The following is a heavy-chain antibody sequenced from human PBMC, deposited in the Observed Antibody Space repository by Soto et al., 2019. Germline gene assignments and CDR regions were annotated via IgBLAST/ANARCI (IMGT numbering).Heavy chain of an antibody. CDR3: ARDRVTASGLFGY. CDR1: GYTFTNYA. J-gene: IGHJ4*02. D-gene: IGHD2-21*02. Sequence: ASVKVSCKASGYTFTNYAMHWVRQAPGQRLEWMGWINAGNGNTEYSQKFQGRVTITSDTSATTAYMELTSLRSEDTAVYYCARDRVTASGLFGYWGQGSLVTVSS. CDR2: INAGNGNT. V-gene: IGHV1-3*01.